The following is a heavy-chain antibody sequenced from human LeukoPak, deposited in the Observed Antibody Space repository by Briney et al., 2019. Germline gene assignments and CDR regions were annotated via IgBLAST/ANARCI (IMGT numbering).Heavy chain of an antibody. CDR3: ARDRSGTGYCSGGSCYEYYYYGMDV. D-gene: IGHD2-15*01. Sequence: GGSLRLSCAASGFTFSSYSMNWVRQAPGKGLEWVSSISSSSSYIYYADSVKGRFTISRDNAKNSLYLQMNSLRAEDTAVYYCARDRSGTGYCSGGSCYEYYYYGMDVWGQGTTVTVSS. J-gene: IGHJ6*02. CDR2: ISSSSSYI. CDR1: GFTFSSYS. V-gene: IGHV3-21*01.